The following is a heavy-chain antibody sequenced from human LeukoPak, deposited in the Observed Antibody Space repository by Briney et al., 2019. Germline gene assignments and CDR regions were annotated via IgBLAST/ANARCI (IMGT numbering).Heavy chain of an antibody. CDR3: ARRRSIAVAGTGGYFDY. V-gene: IGHV3-53*01. D-gene: IGHD6-19*01. CDR1: GFTVSSNY. Sequence: GGSLRLSCAASGFTVSSNYMSWVRQAPGKGLEWVSVIYSGGSTYYADSVKGRFTISRDNSKNTLYLQMNSLRAEDTAVYYCARRRSIAVAGTGGYFDYWGQGTLVTVSS. J-gene: IGHJ4*02. CDR2: IYSGGST.